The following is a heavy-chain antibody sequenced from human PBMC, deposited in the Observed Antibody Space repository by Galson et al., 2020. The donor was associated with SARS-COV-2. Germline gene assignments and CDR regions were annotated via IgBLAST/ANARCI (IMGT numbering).Heavy chain of an antibody. CDR3: AKLGLAAAASNY. J-gene: IGHJ4*01. CDR1: GGSISSSSYY. CDR2: IYYTGTT. V-gene: IGHV4-39*01. D-gene: IGHD6-25*01. Sequence: SETLSLTCTVSGGSISSSSYYWGWIRQPPGKGLEWIGSIYYTGTTYYNPSLRSRVTISIDTSKQFSLKLSSVTAADTAVYYCAKLGLAAAASNYWGQGTLGPVSS.